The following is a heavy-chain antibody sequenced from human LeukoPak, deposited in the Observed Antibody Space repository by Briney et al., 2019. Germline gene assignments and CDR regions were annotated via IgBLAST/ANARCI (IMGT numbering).Heavy chain of an antibody. CDR1: GGTFSSYA. Sequence: SVKVSCKASGGTFSSYAISWVRQAPGQGLEWMGRIIPILGIANYAQKFQGRVTITADKSTSTAYMELSSLRSEDTAVYYCARDAASGYYYYMDVWGKGTTVTVSS. V-gene: IGHV1-69*04. D-gene: IGHD2-15*01. CDR2: IIPILGIA. J-gene: IGHJ6*03. CDR3: ARDAASGYYYYMDV.